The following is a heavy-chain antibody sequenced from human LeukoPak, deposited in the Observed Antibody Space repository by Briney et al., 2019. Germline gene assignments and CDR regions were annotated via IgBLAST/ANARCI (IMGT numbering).Heavy chain of an antibody. J-gene: IGHJ4*02. Sequence: GSLRLSCVASGFTFSSHWMSWVRQAPGKGLEWVATIKQDGSEIYYVDSVKGRFTISRDNAKNSLYLQMSGLRAEDTAVFYCARDSYTSAIDYWGQGTLVTVSS. D-gene: IGHD6-19*01. CDR3: ARDSYTSAIDY. V-gene: IGHV3-7*01. CDR2: IKQDGSEI. CDR1: GFTFSSHW.